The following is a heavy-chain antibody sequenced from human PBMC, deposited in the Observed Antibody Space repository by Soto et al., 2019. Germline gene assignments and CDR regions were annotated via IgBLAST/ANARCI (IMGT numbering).Heavy chain of an antibody. CDR3: ARGPRCTNGVCYGSYYYYMDV. D-gene: IGHD2-8*01. Sequence: GGSLRLSCAASGSTFSDYWMHWVRQAPGKGLVWVSRVNSDGSSANYADSVRGRFTISRDNAKNTLYLQMNSLRAEDTAVYYCARGPRCTNGVCYGSYYYYMDVWGKGTTVTVSS. CDR1: GSTFSDYW. V-gene: IGHV3-74*01. CDR2: VNSDGSSA. J-gene: IGHJ6*03.